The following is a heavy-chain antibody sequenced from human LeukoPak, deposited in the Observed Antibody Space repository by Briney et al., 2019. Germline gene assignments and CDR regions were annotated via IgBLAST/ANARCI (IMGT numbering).Heavy chain of an antibody. CDR2: IYYSGST. CDR1: GFTFSSYW. CDR3: ARDGRFPPEVLPRYFDY. Sequence: GSLRLSCAASGFTFSSYWMSWVRQAPGKGLEWIGNIYYSGSTYYNPSLKSRVTISVDTSKNQFSLKLSSVTAADTAVYYCARDGRFPPEVLPRYFDYWGQGTLVTVSS. V-gene: IGHV4-4*02. D-gene: IGHD1-26*01. J-gene: IGHJ4*02.